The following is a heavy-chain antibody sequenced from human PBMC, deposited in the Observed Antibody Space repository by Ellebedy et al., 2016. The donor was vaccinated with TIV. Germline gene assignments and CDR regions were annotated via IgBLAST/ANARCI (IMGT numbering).Heavy chain of an antibody. D-gene: IGHD5-12*01. V-gene: IGHV3-7*03. CDR3: ARDPNSPGDTGYGDY. Sequence: GESLKISCAASGFTFTTYWMSLVRQAPGKGLEWVANMNQVGSKKYYVDSVKGRFTISRDNAQNSLYLHMNNLRAEDTAVYYCARDPNSPGDTGYGDYWGQGVVVTVSS. CDR2: MNQVGSKK. CDR1: GFTFTTYW. J-gene: IGHJ4*02.